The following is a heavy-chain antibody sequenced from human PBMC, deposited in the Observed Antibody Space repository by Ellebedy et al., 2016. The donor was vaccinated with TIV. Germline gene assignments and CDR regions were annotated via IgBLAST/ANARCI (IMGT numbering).Heavy chain of an antibody. J-gene: IGHJ4*02. CDR3: ARSLLWFGELDS. V-gene: IGHV3-9*03. Sequence: SLKISCAASGFTFDDYSMHWVRLAPGKGLEWVATINWNGNSISYADSLRGRFTISRDNAKNSLYLQMHSLRPEDMAFYYCARSLLWFGELDSWGQGTLVIVSS. CDR1: GFTFDDYS. D-gene: IGHD3-10*01. CDR2: INWNGNSI.